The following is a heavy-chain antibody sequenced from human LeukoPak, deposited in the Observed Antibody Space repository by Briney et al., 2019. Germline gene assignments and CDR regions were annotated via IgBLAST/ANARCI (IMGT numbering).Heavy chain of an antibody. V-gene: IGHV4-34*01. Sequence: SETLSLTCAVYGGSFSGYYWSWIRQPPGKGLEWIGEINHSGSTNYNPSLKSRATISVDTSKNQFSLKLSSVTAADTAVYYCARAGATYYYDSSGYYRLRFDYWGQGTLVTVSS. CDR1: GGSFSGYY. CDR2: INHSGST. D-gene: IGHD3-22*01. CDR3: ARAGATYYYDSSGYYRLRFDY. J-gene: IGHJ4*02.